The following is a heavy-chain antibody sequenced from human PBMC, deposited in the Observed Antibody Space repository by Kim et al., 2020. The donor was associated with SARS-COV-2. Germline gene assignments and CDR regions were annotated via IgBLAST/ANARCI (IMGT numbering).Heavy chain of an antibody. Sequence: SETLSLTCTVSGGSISSYYWSWIRQPPGKGLEWIGYIYYSGSTNYNPSLKSRVTISVDTSKNQFFLKLSSVTAADTAVYYCARDRGRRAGDILTGYFDYWGQGTLVTVSS. V-gene: IGHV4-59*13. D-gene: IGHD3-9*01. J-gene: IGHJ4*02. CDR2: IYYSGST. CDR1: GGSISSYY. CDR3: ARDRGRRAGDILTGYFDY.